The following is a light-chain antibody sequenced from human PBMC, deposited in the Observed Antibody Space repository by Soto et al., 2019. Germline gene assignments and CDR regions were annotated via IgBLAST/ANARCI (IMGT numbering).Light chain of an antibody. Sequence: QSALTQPPSASGSPGQSVTISCTGTSSDVGGNKFVSWYQQHPGKAPKLIIYDVSERPSGVPDRFSGSKSGNTASLTVSGLQADDEADYYCISYAGSNRVAFGGGTKLTVL. CDR3: ISYAGSNRVA. V-gene: IGLV2-8*01. CDR1: SSDVGGNKF. CDR2: DVS. J-gene: IGLJ2*01.